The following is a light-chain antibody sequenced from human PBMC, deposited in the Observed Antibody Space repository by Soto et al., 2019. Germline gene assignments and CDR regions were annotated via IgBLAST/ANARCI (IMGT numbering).Light chain of an antibody. Sequence: DIQMTQSPSTLSASVGDRVTITCRASQSISSWLAWYQQKPGKAPKLLIYDASSLESGVASRFSGRGLQTEFMRANDSVEPYYFATDYCQRDNSFLTFGPGTKMDIK. CDR3: QRDNSFLT. J-gene: IGKJ3*01. CDR2: DAS. V-gene: IGKV1-5*01. CDR1: QSISSW.